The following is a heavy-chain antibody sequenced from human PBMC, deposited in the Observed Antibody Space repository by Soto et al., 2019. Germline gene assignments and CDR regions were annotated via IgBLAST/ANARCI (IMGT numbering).Heavy chain of an antibody. D-gene: IGHD6-19*01. CDR1: GFTFSSYW. CDR3: ARLIQWLVLGQGFDP. V-gene: IGHV3-7*01. CDR2: IKQDGSEK. Sequence: GGSLRLSCAASGFTFSSYWMSWVRQAPGKGLEWVANIKQDGSEKYYVDSVKGRFTISRDNAKNSLYLQMNSLRAEDTAVYYCARLIQWLVLGQGFDPWGQGTLVTVSS. J-gene: IGHJ5*02.